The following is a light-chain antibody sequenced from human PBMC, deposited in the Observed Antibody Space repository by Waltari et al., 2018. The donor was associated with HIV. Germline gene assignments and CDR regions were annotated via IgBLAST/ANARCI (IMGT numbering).Light chain of an antibody. J-gene: IGKJ5*01. CDR3: QKYNGAPLT. CDR1: QGINNF. CDR2: AAS. Sequence: DIQMTQSPSSLSASVGDRVTITCRASQGINNFLAWYQQHPGKFPKLLIFAASTLHSGVPSRFSGSGSGTDFSLTISSLQPEDFATYYCQKYNGAPLTFGQGTRLDI. V-gene: IGKV1-27*01.